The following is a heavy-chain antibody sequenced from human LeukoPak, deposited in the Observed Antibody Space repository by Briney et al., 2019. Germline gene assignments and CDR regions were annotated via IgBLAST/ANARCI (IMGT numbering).Heavy chain of an antibody. CDR1: GGSFSGYY. Sequence: SETLSLTCAVYGGSFSGYYWSWVRQPPGKGLEWIGEIIHSGSTNYNPSLKSRVTISIDTSKNQFSLKLSSVTAADTAVYYCARQRRSYFGSNSGYHFDSWGQGTLVTVSS. V-gene: IGHV4-34*12. CDR3: ARQRRSYFGSNSGYHFDS. CDR2: IIHSGST. J-gene: IGHJ4*02. D-gene: IGHD5-24*01.